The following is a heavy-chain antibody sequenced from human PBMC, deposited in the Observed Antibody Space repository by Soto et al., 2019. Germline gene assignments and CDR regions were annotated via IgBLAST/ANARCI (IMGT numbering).Heavy chain of an antibody. CDR3: EKAATWIQLWSAPD. Sequence: EVQLVESGGGLVQPGRSLRLSCAASGFTFDDYAMHWVRQAPGKGLEWVSGISWNSGSIGYADSVKGRFTISRDNAKNSLYLKMNSRRAEDTALYYCEKAATWIQLWSAPDWGQGPLFTVSS. CDR1: GFTFDDYA. J-gene: IGHJ4*02. D-gene: IGHD5-18*01. V-gene: IGHV3-9*01. CDR2: ISWNSGSI.